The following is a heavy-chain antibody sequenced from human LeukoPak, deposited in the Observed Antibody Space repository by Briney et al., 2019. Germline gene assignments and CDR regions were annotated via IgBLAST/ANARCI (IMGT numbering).Heavy chain of an antibody. CDR3: AARYCSSTTCLFDY. J-gene: IGHJ4*02. D-gene: IGHD2-2*01. V-gene: IGHV4-39*01. Sequence: PSETLSLTCTVSGGSISSSGYYWGWVRQPPGTGLEWIGSIYYSGSTYYNPSLKSRVTISEDTSKNQFSLKLSSVTAADTAVYYCAARYCSSTTCLFDYWGQGTLVSVSS. CDR2: IYYSGST. CDR1: GGSISSSGYY.